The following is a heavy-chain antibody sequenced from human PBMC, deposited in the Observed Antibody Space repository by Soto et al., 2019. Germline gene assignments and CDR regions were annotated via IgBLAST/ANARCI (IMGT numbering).Heavy chain of an antibody. Sequence: GGSLRLSCAASGFTFSSYAMHWVRQAPGKGLEWVAVISYDGSNKYYADSVKGRFTISRDNSKNTLYLQMNSLSAEDTAGYYGARESWRTSMVTACDYWGQGTLVTVSS. CDR3: ARESWRTSMVTACDY. V-gene: IGHV3-30-3*01. CDR2: ISYDGSNK. CDR1: GFTFSSYA. D-gene: IGHD5-18*01. J-gene: IGHJ4*02.